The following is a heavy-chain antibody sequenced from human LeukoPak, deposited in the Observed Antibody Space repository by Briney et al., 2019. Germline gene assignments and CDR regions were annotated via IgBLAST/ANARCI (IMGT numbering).Heavy chain of an antibody. D-gene: IGHD2-8*01. V-gene: IGHV5-51*01. CDR3: ARLGYCTNGVCYEGAFDI. Sequence: GESLKISCKGSGYSFTSYWIGWVRQMPGKGLEWMGIIYPGDPDTRYSPSFQGQVTISADKSISTAYLQWSSLKASDTAMYYCARLGYCTNGVCYEGAFDIWGQGTMVTVSS. CDR1: GYSFTSYW. CDR2: IYPGDPDT. J-gene: IGHJ3*02.